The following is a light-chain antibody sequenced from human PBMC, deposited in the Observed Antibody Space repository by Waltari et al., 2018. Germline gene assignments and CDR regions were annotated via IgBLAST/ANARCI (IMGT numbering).Light chain of an antibody. CDR2: AAA. V-gene: IGKV3-15*01. CDR3: QQYNNWPPQDA. Sequence: EIVMTQSPATLCVSAGEQAHLSCRASQCVGGNLAWYQQKPGQAPRHLIYAAATRATGIPGRFSGSGSGTEFTLTISSLQSEDFAIYYCQQYNNWPPQDAFGQGTKLEIK. CDR1: QCVGGN. J-gene: IGKJ2*01.